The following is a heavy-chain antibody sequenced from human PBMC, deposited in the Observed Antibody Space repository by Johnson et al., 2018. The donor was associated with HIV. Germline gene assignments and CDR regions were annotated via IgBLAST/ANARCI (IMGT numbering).Heavy chain of an antibody. J-gene: IGHJ3*02. CDR1: GFTFGDYA. V-gene: IGHV3-49*04. D-gene: IGHD1-1*01. Sequence: VQLVESGGGLVQPGRSLRLSCTASGFTFGDYAMSWVRQAPGKGLEWVGFIRSKAYGGTTEYAASVKGRFTISRDDSKSIAYLQMNSLKTEDTAVYYCTTDRYAFDIWGQGTMVTVSS. CDR2: IRSKAYGGTT. CDR3: TTDRYAFDI.